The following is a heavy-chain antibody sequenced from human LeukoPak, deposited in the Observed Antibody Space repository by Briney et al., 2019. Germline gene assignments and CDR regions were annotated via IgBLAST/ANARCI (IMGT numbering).Heavy chain of an antibody. V-gene: IGHV1-69*05. CDR2: IIPIFGTA. Sequence: SVKASCKASGGTFSSYAISWVRQAPGQGLEWMGGIIPIFGTANYAQKFQGRVTITTDESTSTAYMELSSLRSDATAVYYCAVPHYFGSGSSYKKCSFDYWGQGTLVTVSS. D-gene: IGHD3-10*01. CDR3: AVPHYFGSGSSYKKCSFDY. CDR1: GGTFSSYA. J-gene: IGHJ4*02.